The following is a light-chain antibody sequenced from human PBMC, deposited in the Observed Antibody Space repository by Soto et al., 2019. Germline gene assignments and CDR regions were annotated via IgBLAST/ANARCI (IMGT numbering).Light chain of an antibody. CDR3: QKYNSDPQT. CDR2: AAS. Sequence: DIQMTQSPSSLSASVGDTDTITCRASQGISNYLAWYQQTTGKVPKILMYAASTLQSGVPSRFSGSGSGTECTLILSRLQPEDVATYYCQKYNSDPQTFGPGTKVDIK. J-gene: IGKJ3*01. V-gene: IGKV1-27*01. CDR1: QGISNY.